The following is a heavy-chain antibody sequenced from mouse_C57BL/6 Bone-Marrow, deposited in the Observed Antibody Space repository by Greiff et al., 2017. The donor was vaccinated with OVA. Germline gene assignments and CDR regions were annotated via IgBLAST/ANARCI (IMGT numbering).Heavy chain of an antibody. CDR2: IYPGNSDT. CDR1: GYTFTSYW. CDR3: TRGDSSGYNHY. J-gene: IGHJ2*01. Sequence: VHVKQSGTVLARPGASVKMSCKTSGYTFTSYWMHWVKQRPGQGLEWIGAIYPGNSDTSYNQKFKGKAKLTAVTSASTAYMELSSLTNEDSAVYYCTRGDSSGYNHYWGQGTTLTVSS. D-gene: IGHD3-2*02. V-gene: IGHV1-5*01.